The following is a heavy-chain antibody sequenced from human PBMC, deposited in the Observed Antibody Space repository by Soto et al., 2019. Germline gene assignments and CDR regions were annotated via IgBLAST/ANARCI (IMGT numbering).Heavy chain of an antibody. V-gene: IGHV3-23*01. CDR2: ISGAGTSK. D-gene: IGHD4-17*01. CDR3: AKDLLSTVTTLGH. CDR1: GYSFSSYV. J-gene: IGHJ4*02. Sequence: EVQLLDSGGGFVQPGGSLRLSCAASGYSFSSYVMTWVRLAPGKGLEWVSSISGAGTSKFYADSVKGRFTISRDNSKNILYWEMDSLRAEDTAVYYCAKDLLSTVTTLGHWGQGNLVTVSA.